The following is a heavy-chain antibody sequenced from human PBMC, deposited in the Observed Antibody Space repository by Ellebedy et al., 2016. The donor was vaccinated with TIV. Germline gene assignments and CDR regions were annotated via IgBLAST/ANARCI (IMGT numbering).Heavy chain of an antibody. CDR3: ARGDSTSWYANYYYYGMDV. D-gene: IGHD6-13*01. J-gene: IGHJ6*02. V-gene: IGHV3-74*01. CDR2: INSDETST. Sequence: GESLKISXAASGFTFGNNYMSWVRQVPGKGLVWVSRINSDETSTSYADSVKGRFTISRDNAKNTLYLQMNSLRAEDTAVYYCARGDSTSWYANYYYYGMDVWGQGTTVTVSS. CDR1: GFTFGNNY.